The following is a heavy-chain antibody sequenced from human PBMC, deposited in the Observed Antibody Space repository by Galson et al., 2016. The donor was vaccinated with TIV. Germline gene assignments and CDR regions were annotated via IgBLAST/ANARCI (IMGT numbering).Heavy chain of an antibody. J-gene: IGHJ6*03. CDR3: ARDKSGFETVDHFYYYMDV. D-gene: IGHD5-12*01. V-gene: IGHV1-69*05. Sequence: SVKVSCKASGDTFSSYPINWVRQAPGQGLEWMGGINPIFVTTNYAQKFQGRLTITTDASTSTAYIELTSLRSEDTAIYYCARDKSGFETVDHFYYYMDVWGKGTMVTVSS. CDR1: GDTFSSYP. CDR2: INPIFVTT.